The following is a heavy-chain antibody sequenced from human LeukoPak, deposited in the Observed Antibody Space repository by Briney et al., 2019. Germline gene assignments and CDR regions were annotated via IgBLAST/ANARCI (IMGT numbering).Heavy chain of an antibody. V-gene: IGHV1-8*03. CDR3: ARSQGQRVHNWFAP. CDR1: GYTFTTYD. Sequence: GASVRVSCKASGYTFTTYDLNWVRQAAGQGLEWMGWMNPNTGNTHFAQKFQGRVTFTRNTSISTAYMVLSSLTSDDTAVYFCARSQGQRVHNWFAPWGQGTLVTVSS. J-gene: IGHJ5*02. D-gene: IGHD6-25*01. CDR2: MNPNTGNT.